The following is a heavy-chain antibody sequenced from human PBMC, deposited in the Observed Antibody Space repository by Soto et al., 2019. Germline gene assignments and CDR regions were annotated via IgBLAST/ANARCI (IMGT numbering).Heavy chain of an antibody. D-gene: IGHD3-10*01. Sequence: SENLSLTCTVSGGSISSYYWSWIRQPAGKGLEWIGRIYTSGSTNYNPSLKSRVTMSVDTSKNQFSLRLSSVTAADTAVYYCARYGTMVRGGTLGMDVRGQGTTGTV. CDR3: ARYGTMVRGGTLGMDV. J-gene: IGHJ6*02. CDR2: IYTSGST. CDR1: GGSISSYY. V-gene: IGHV4-4*07.